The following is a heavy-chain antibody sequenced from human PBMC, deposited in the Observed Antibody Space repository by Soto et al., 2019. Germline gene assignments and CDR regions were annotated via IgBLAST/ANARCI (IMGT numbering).Heavy chain of an antibody. D-gene: IGHD2-2*01. CDR2: IIPMFGTA. J-gene: IGHJ2*01. CDR1: GGTFSRNA. Sequence: QVQLVQSGADVKKPGSSVKVSCKASGGTFSRNAITWVRQAPGQGLEWMGGIIPMFGTAKYAQKFQGRVTITADESSTTAYMELTSLRSDDTAVYYCARSVTAVDWYFDLWSRGTLVTVSS. CDR3: ARSVTAVDWYFDL. V-gene: IGHV1-69*01.